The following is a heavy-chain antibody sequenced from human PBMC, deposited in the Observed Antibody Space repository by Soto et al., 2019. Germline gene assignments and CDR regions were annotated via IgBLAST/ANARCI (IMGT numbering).Heavy chain of an antibody. CDR3: ARTMTTSGWFDP. J-gene: IGHJ5*02. D-gene: IGHD4-17*01. CDR1: GGPITSGGYS. CDR2: IYHSGGT. Sequence: KPSETLSLTCAVSGGPITSGGYSWSWIRQPPGKGLEWIGYIYHSGGTYYNPSLKSRVTLSIDRTKKQFSLKLKSVTAADTAVYFCARTMTTSGWFDPWGQGTPVTVSS. V-gene: IGHV4-30-2*01.